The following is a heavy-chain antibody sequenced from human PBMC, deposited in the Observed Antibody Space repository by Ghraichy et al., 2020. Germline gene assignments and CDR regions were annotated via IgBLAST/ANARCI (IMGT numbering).Heavy chain of an antibody. D-gene: IGHD2-2*01. CDR1: TFIFSNYW. V-gene: IGHV3-7*01. J-gene: IGHJ6*02. Sequence: ETLSLTCAASTFIFSNYWMTWVRQAPGKGLEWVANINQDGSEKHYVDSVKGRFTISRDNAKNSLYLQMNSLRAEDTAVYYCARDHVVSSKSAGGMDVWGQGTTVTVSS. CDR3: ARDHVVSSKSAGGMDV. CDR2: INQDGSEK.